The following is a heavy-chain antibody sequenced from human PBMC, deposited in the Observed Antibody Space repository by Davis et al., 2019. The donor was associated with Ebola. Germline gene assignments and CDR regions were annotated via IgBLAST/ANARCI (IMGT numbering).Heavy chain of an antibody. D-gene: IGHD4-17*01. Sequence: PGGSLRLSCTVSGGSISSYYWSWIRQPPGKGLEWIGYIYYSGSTNYNPSLKSRVTISVDTSKNQFSLKLSSVTAADTAVYYCARDRPDYGDYGGYYYMDVWGKGTTVTVSS. J-gene: IGHJ6*03. CDR1: GGSISSYY. CDR2: IYYSGST. CDR3: ARDRPDYGDYGGYYYMDV. V-gene: IGHV4-59*01.